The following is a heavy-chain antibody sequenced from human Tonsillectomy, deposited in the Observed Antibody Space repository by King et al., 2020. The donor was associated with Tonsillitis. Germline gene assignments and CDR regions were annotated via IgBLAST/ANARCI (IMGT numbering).Heavy chain of an antibody. J-gene: IGHJ5*02. D-gene: IGHD6-13*01. V-gene: IGHV3-30*04. CDR2: ISYDGKAK. Sequence: VQLVESGGGVVQPGRSLRLSCAASGFTINNYAMNWVRQAPGKGLEWVAVISYDGKAKSYAKSVKGRFTISRDNSENTIYLQMNSLRPKDTAVYYCARDVGPGVAAACTLDPWGQGTLVTVSS. CDR3: ARDVGPGVAAACTLDP. CDR1: GFTINNYA.